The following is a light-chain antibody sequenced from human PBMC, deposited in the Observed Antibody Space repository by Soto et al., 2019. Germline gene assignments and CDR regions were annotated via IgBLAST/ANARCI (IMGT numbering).Light chain of an antibody. Sequence: DIQMTQSPSSLSASVGDRVTITCRASQSISNYLNWYQQKPGKAPKLLIYGASSLQSGVPSRFSGSGSGTDFTLTISSLQPEDFATYYCQQLNSYPLTFGGGTKV. V-gene: IGKV1-39*01. CDR3: QQLNSYPLT. CDR1: QSISNY. J-gene: IGKJ4*01. CDR2: GAS.